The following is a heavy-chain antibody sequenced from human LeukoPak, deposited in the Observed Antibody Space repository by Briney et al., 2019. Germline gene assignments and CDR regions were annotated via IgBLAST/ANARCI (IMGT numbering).Heavy chain of an antibody. V-gene: IGHV4-59*01. CDR3: AGSSSSYEGAIDY. J-gene: IGHJ4*02. CDR1: GGSISSYY. CDR2: IYYSGST. D-gene: IGHD6-6*01. Sequence: KTSETLSLTCTVSGGSISSYYWSWIRQPPGKGLEWIGYIYYSGSTNYNPSLKSRVTISVDTSKNQFSLKLSSVTAADTAVYYCAGSSSSYEGAIDYWGQGTLVTVSS.